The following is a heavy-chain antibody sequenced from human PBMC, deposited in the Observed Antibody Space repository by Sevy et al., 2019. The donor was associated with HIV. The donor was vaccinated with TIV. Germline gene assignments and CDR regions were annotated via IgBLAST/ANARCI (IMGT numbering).Heavy chain of an antibody. CDR3: ENGPYLGAYGSGRSNFDY. J-gene: IGHJ4*02. D-gene: IGHD3-10*01. CDR2: ISYDGSNK. V-gene: IGHV3-30*18. CDR1: GFTFSSYG. Sequence: GGSLRLSCAASGFTFSSYGMHWVRQAPGKGLEWVAVISYDGSNKYYADSVKGRFTISRDNSKNTLYLQMNSLRAEDTAVYYWENGPYLGAYGSGRSNFDYWGQGTLVTVSS.